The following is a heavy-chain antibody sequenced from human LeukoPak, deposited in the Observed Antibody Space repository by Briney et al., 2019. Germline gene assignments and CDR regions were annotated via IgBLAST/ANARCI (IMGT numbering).Heavy chain of an antibody. CDR1: GYTFTSYG. CDR2: ISAYNGNT. J-gene: IGHJ4*02. D-gene: IGHD3-10*01. V-gene: IGHV1-18*01. CDR3: ARDRDYYGPGSPVDY. Sequence: ASVKVSCKASGYTFTSYGISWVRQAPGQGLEWMGWISAYNGNTNYAQKLQGRVTMTTDTSTSTAYMELRSLRSDDTAVYYCARDRDYYGPGSPVDYWGQGTLVTVSS.